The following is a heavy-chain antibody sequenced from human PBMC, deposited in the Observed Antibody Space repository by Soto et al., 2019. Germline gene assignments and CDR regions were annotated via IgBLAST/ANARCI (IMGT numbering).Heavy chain of an antibody. D-gene: IGHD1-26*01. J-gene: IGHJ4*01. V-gene: IGHV4-39*01. CDR1: GASITTNGYY. CDR3: VRRARLGATIDSLDY. Sequence: SETLSLTCSVSGASITTNGYYWDWIRQPPGKGLEWIGSISYGGRTYDNPSLKSRVNISADTSKNQISFNLSSVAAADTAVYYCVRRARLGATIDSLDYWGPGTLVTVSS. CDR2: ISYGGRT.